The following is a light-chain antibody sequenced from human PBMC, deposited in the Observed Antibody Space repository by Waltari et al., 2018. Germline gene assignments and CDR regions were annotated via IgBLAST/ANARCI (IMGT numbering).Light chain of an antibody. CDR1: NVGSYR. CDR2: ENI. J-gene: IGLJ2*01. V-gene: IGLV3-21*02. Sequence: SYVLTQPPSVSVAPGQTARVPCWGSNVGSYRVNWYHQKTGQAPGLVVHENIAGPSGIPERFSGSNIGDTATLTISSLQPDDFAIYYCQQYHNYPVTFGGGTK. CDR3: QQYHNYPVT.